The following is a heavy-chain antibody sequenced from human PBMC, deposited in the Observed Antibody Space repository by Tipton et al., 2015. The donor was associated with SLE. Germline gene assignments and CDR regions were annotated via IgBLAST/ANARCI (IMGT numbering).Heavy chain of an antibody. CDR1: GGSFNGYY. CDR2: INHSGST. V-gene: IGHV4-34*01. Sequence: TLSLTCAVYGGSFNGYYWSWIRQPPGKGLEWIGEINHSGSTNYNPSLKSRVTMSVDTSKKQFSLKLSSVTAADTAVYYCARGGELGRGYWYFDLWGRGTLVTVSS. D-gene: IGHD7-27*01. J-gene: IGHJ2*01. CDR3: ARGGELGRGYWYFDL.